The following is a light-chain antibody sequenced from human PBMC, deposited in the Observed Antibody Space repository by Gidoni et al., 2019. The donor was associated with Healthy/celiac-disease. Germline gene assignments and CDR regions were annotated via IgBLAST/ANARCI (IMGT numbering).Light chain of an antibody. V-gene: IGKV3-20*01. CDR2: GAS. CDR1: QSISSSQ. Sequence: EIVLTQSPGTLSLSPGQSATLSCRASQSISSSQLAWYQQKPGQAPRPLMYGASSRATGIPDRFSGSGYGTDFTLTISRLEPEDFAVYYCQHFGNVGGGTKVE. J-gene: IGKJ4*01. CDR3: QHFGN.